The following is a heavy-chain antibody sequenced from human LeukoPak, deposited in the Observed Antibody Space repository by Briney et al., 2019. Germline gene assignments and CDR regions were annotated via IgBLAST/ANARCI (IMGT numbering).Heavy chain of an antibody. V-gene: IGHV1-69-2*01. J-gene: IGHJ4*02. CDR1: GYTFTDYY. CDR2: VDPEDGET. D-gene: IGHD1-26*01. Sequence: ASVKISCKAFGYTFTDYYIHWVKEAPGKGLEWMGRVDPEDGETTYAEKFQGRVTITADTSTDTAYMELSSLRSEDTAVYYCAAAGWELPYYFDYWGQGTLVTVSS. CDR3: AAAGWELPYYFDY.